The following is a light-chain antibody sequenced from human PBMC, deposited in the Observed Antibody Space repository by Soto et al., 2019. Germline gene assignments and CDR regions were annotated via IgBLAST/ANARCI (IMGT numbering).Light chain of an antibody. CDR1: QSIRSY. J-gene: IGKJ4*01. V-gene: IGKV3-11*01. CDR3: QQLNRLPLT. Sequence: EIVMTQSPATLSLSPGNSATLSCRASQSIRSYLPWYQQKRGQAPRLLIYDASNRATGIPARFSSSGSGTEFILTISSLELQDFGVYYCQQLNRLPLTFRGGTKLEMK. CDR2: DAS.